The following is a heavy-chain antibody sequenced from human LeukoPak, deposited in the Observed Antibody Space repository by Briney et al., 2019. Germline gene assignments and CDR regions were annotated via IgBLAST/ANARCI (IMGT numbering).Heavy chain of an antibody. Sequence: PGGSLRLSCAASEFTFSTYGMHWVRQAPGKGLEWVAVISYDGSYKFYADSVKGRFTISRDNSKSTLYLQMNSLRAEDTAVYYCARAGYCTGGSCYFDYWGQGTQVIVSS. J-gene: IGHJ4*02. V-gene: IGHV3-30*03. D-gene: IGHD2-8*02. CDR3: ARAGYCTGGSCYFDY. CDR2: ISYDGSYK. CDR1: EFTFSTYG.